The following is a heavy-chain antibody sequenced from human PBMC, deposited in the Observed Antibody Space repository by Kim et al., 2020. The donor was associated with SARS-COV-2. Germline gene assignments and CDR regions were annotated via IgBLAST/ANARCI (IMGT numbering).Heavy chain of an antibody. CDR3: AKQLGGSGSYNLCAFDY. V-gene: IGHV3-23*01. J-gene: IGHJ4*02. CDR1: GFTFNNYA. Sequence: GGSLRLSCAASGFTFNNYAMSWVRQAPGKGLEWVSAISSGGSITYYADSVKGRFTISRDNSKNTLYLQVNSLRAEDTAVYYCAKQLGGSGSYNLCAFDYWGQGTLVIVSS. CDR2: ISSGGSIT. D-gene: IGHD1-26*01.